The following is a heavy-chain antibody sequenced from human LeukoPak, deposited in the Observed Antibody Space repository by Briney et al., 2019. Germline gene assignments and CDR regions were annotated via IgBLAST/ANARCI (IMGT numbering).Heavy chain of an antibody. CDR1: GGTFSSYG. CDR2: IIPNFRTT. J-gene: IGHJ4*02. CDR3: ARSRRAGYNVYYFDS. V-gene: IGHV1-69*05. Sequence: GASVKVSCKASGGTFSSYGISWVRQAPGQGLEWMGGIIPNFRTTNYAPKFRGRFTITTDESSSTVYMELSSLRSDDTAVYYCARSRRAGYNVYYFDSWGQGTLVTVSS. D-gene: IGHD5-24*01.